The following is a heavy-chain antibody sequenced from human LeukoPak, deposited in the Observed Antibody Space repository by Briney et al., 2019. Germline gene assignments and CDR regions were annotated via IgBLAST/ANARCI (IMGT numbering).Heavy chain of an antibody. D-gene: IGHD3-22*01. Sequence: SETLSLTCAVYGGSFSSYYWTWLRQPPGKGLEWIGEINHSGSTNYNPSLKSRVTISVDTSKNHFSLKLSSVTAADTAVYYCARDTVTYYYDSSGYQYYFDYWGQGTLVTVSS. J-gene: IGHJ4*02. V-gene: IGHV4-34*01. CDR3: ARDTVTYYYDSSGYQYYFDY. CDR2: INHSGST. CDR1: GGSFSSYY.